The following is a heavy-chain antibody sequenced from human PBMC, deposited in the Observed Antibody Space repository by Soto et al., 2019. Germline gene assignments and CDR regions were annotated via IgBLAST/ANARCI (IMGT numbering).Heavy chain of an antibody. J-gene: IGHJ4*02. Sequence: QVQLVQSGAEVKKPGSSVKVSCKASGGIFNRYSVSWVRQAPGQGLQWMGRIIPLFGITNYAQKFQGRVMITADKSTNTAYMEVNGLRSDDTALYYCATFYGGDCTTTTCYGEFDYGGQGTLVTVTS. D-gene: IGHD2-2*01. CDR3: ATFYGGDCTTTTCYGEFDY. CDR1: GGIFNRYS. CDR2: IIPLFGIT. V-gene: IGHV1-69*02.